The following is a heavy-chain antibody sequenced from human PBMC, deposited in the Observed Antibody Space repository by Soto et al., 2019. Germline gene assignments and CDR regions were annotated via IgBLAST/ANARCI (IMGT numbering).Heavy chain of an antibody. V-gene: IGHV3-21*01. J-gene: IGHJ6*02. CDR1: GFTFSSYS. CDR2: ISSSSSYI. CDR3: ARDYSDYEIYYYYGMDV. D-gene: IGHD4-17*01. Sequence: GGSLRLSCAASGFTFSSYSMNWVRQAPGKGLEWVSSISSSSSYIYYADSVKGRFTISRDNAKNSLYLQMNSLRAEDTAVYYCARDYSDYEIYYYYGMDVWGQGTTVTVSS.